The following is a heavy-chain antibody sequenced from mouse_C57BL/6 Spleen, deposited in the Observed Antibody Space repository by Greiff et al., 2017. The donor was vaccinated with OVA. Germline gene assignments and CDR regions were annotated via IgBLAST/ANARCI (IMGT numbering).Heavy chain of an antibody. V-gene: IGHV1-22*01. D-gene: IGHD1-1*01. J-gene: IGHJ2*01. CDR1: GYTFTDYN. CDR3: ARDYGSSYREGYFDY. CDR2: INPNNGGT. Sequence: EVKLQESGPELVKPGASVKMSCKASGYTFTDYNMHWVKQSHGKSLEWIGYINPNNGGTSYNQKFKGKATLTVNKSSSTAYMELRSLTSEDSAVYYCARDYGSSYREGYFDYWGQGTTLTVSS.